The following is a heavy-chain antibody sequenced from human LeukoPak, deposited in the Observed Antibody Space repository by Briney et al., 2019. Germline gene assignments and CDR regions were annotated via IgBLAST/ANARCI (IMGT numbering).Heavy chain of an antibody. CDR2: ISYDGSNK. Sequence: GGSLRLSCAASGFTFSSYAMHWVRQAPGKGLEWVAVISYDGSNKYYADSVKGRFTISRDNSKNTLYLQMDSLRAEDTAVYYCAKDSAKKYDDYWGQGTLVTVSS. CDR1: GFTFSSYA. CDR3: AKDSAKKYDDY. J-gene: IGHJ4*02. D-gene: IGHD2/OR15-2a*01. V-gene: IGHV3-30*04.